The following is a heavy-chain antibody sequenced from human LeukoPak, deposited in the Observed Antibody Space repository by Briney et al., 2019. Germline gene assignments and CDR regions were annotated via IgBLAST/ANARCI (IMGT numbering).Heavy chain of an antibody. V-gene: IGHV1-2*02. D-gene: IGHD2-2*01. CDR1: GYTFTGHY. Sequence: GASVKVSCKASGYTFTGHYIHWVRQAPGQGLEWMGWINPKSGGTNYAQKFQGRVTMTRDTSINTADMELSRLRSDDTAVYYCARGDSIVVVPAAMINFDYWGQGTLVTVSS. CDR2: INPKSGGT. CDR3: ARGDSIVVVPAAMINFDY. J-gene: IGHJ4*02.